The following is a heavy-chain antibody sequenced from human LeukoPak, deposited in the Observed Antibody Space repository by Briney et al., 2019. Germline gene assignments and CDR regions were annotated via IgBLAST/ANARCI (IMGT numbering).Heavy chain of an antibody. D-gene: IGHD6-13*01. J-gene: IGHJ4*02. CDR3: AKDRVYSSSWYSHYFDY. Sequence: GGSLRLSCAASGFTFSSYAMSWVRQAPGKGLEWVSAISGSGGSTYYADSVKGRFTISRDNSKNTLYLQMNSLGAEDTAVYYCAKDRVYSSSWYSHYFDYWGQGTLVTVSS. V-gene: IGHV3-23*01. CDR2: ISGSGGST. CDR1: GFTFSSYA.